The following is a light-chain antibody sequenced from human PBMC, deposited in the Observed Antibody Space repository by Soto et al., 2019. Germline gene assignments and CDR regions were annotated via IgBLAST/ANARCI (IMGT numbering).Light chain of an antibody. CDR3: SSYTSSSTHWV. CDR2: EVS. CDR1: SSDVDGYNY. Sequence: QSALTQPASVSGSPGQSITISCTGTSSDVDGYNYVSWYQQHPGKAPKLMIYEVSNRPSGVSNRFSGSKSGNTASLTISGLQAEDEADYYCSSYTSSSTHWVFGGGTKLTV. J-gene: IGLJ3*02. V-gene: IGLV2-14*01.